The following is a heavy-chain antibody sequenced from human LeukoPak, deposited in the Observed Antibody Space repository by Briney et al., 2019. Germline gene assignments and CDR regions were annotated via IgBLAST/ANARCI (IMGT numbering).Heavy chain of an antibody. Sequence: SETLSLTCAVYGGSFSGYYWSWIRKPPGKGLEWMGEINHSRSTNYNPSLKSRVTISVDTSKNQFSLKLSSVTAADTAVYYCARVGYCSSTSCYGGDYWGQGTLVTVSS. J-gene: IGHJ4*02. CDR3: ARVGYCSSTSCYGGDY. V-gene: IGHV4-34*01. D-gene: IGHD2-2*01. CDR1: GGSFSGYY. CDR2: INHSRST.